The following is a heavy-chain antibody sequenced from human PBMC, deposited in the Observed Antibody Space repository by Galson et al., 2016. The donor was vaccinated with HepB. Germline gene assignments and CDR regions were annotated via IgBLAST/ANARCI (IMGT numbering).Heavy chain of an antibody. CDR2: IWFDASNK. CDR1: GFMFSNYG. Sequence: SLRLSCAASGFMFSNYGMHWVRQAPGKGLEWVAVIWFDASNKYHGDSAKGRFTISGDNSKNMLYLQMNSLRAEDTAVYYCARDRDYVWGSYRYPHYYGMDVWGQGTTVTVSS. D-gene: IGHD3-16*02. J-gene: IGHJ6*02. V-gene: IGHV3-33*01. CDR3: ARDRDYVWGSYRYPHYYGMDV.